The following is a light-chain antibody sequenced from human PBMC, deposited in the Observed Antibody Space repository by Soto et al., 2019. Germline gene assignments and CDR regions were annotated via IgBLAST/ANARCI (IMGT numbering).Light chain of an antibody. V-gene: IGKV2-30*02. CDR2: KVS. Sequence: DVVMTQSPLSLPVTLGQPASISCRSNQSLVHSDGIAYFSWFQQRPGRSPRRLIYKVSNRASGVPARVSGSGSGTDVALKISRVEAEDVGVYYCMQGTHWPITFGQGTRLEIK. CDR1: QSLVHSDGIAY. CDR3: MQGTHWPIT. J-gene: IGKJ5*01.